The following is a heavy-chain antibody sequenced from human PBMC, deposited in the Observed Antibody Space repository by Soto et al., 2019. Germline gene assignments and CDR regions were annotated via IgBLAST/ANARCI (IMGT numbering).Heavy chain of an antibody. J-gene: IGHJ6*02. D-gene: IGHD3-22*01. V-gene: IGHV4-59*01. CDR3: ARTLLASYYYDSSGYYPGGMDV. CDR1: GGSISSYY. Sequence: PSETLSLTCTVSGGSISSYYWSWIRQPPGKGLEWIGYIYYSGSANYNPSLKSRVTISVDTSKNQFSLKLSSATAADTAVYYCARTLLASYYYDSSGYYPGGMDVWGQGTTVTVSS. CDR2: IYYSGSA.